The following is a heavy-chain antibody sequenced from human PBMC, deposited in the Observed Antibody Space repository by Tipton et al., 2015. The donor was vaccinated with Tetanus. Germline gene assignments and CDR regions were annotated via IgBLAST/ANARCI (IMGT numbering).Heavy chain of an antibody. CDR1: GGSISSGGYY. V-gene: IGHV4-31*03. J-gene: IGHJ6*02. CDR3: ARERYIHYGRDV. CDR2: IYDSGGI. D-gene: IGHD1-1*01. Sequence: TLSLTCIVSGGSISSGGYYWSWIRQHPGKGLEWIGYIYDSGGIYYNPSLKSRVSISIDTSKNQFSLKLSSVTAADTAVYYCARERYIHYGRDVWGQGTTVTVSS.